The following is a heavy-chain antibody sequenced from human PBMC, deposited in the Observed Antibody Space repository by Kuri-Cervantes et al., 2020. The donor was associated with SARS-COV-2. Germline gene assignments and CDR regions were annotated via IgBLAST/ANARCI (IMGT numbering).Heavy chain of an antibody. CDR2: IIPIFGTA. J-gene: IGHJ3*02. V-gene: IGHV1-69*01. CDR3: AKEYVLWWYPRAGAFDI. D-gene: IGHD2-21*01. CDR1: GGTFSSYA. Sequence: KISCKASGGTFSSYAISWVRQAPGQGLEWMGGIIPIFGTANYAQKFQGRVKITADESTSTAYMELRSLRSEDTAVYYCAKEYVLWWYPRAGAFDIWGQGKRVTVSS.